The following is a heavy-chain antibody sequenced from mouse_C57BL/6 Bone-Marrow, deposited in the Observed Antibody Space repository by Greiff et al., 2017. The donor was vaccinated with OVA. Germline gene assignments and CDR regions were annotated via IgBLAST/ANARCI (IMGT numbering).Heavy chain of an antibody. CDR2: IWGVGST. CDR3: ASRRGPYWYFDV. D-gene: IGHD3-3*01. V-gene: IGHV2-6*01. Sequence: QVHVKQSGPGLVAPSQSLSITCTVSGFSLTSYGVDWVRQSPGKGLEWLGVIWGVGSTNYNSALKSRLSISKDNSKSQVFLKMNSLQTDDTAMYYCASRRGPYWYFDVWGTGTTVTVSS. J-gene: IGHJ1*03. CDR1: GFSLTSYG.